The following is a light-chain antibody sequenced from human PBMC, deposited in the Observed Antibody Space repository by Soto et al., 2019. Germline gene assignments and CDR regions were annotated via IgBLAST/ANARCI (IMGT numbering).Light chain of an antibody. J-gene: IGLJ1*01. CDR2: EVS. V-gene: IGLV2-14*01. Sequence: QSVLTQPASVSGSPGQSITISCTRTSSDVGGYNYVSWYQQHPGKAPKLMIYEVSNRPSGVSNRFSGSKSGNTASLTISGLQAEDEADYYCSSYTSSSTLGVFGTGTKVNVL. CDR3: SSYTSSSTLGV. CDR1: SSDVGGYNY.